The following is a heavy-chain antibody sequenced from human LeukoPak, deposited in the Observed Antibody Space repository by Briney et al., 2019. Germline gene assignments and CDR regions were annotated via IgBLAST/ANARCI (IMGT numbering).Heavy chain of an antibody. D-gene: IGHD3-10*01. CDR3: AKGPKVGFGELGAYYYYGMDV. CDR2: ISGSGGST. J-gene: IGHJ6*02. Sequence: PGGSLRLSCAASGFTFSSYAMSWVRQAPGKGLEWVSAISGSGGSTYYADSVKGRFTISRDNSKNTLYLQMNSLRAEDTAVYYCAKGPKVGFGELGAYYYYGMDVWGQGTTVTVSS. V-gene: IGHV3-23*01. CDR1: GFTFSSYA.